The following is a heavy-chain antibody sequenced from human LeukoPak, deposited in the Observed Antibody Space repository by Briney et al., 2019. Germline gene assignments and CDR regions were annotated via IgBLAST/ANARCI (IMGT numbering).Heavy chain of an antibody. D-gene: IGHD3-22*01. Sequence: SDTLSLTCTVSGGPINNYYWSWIRQPPGKALEWIGFIHYTGSTNYNPSLKSRVTISVDTSRNQFSLKLSSVTAADTAVYYCARVGYYDSSGYPYYYYYGMDVWGQGTTVTVSS. V-gene: IGHV4-59*12. J-gene: IGHJ6*02. CDR3: ARVGYYDSSGYPYYYYYGMDV. CDR2: IHYTGST. CDR1: GGPINNYY.